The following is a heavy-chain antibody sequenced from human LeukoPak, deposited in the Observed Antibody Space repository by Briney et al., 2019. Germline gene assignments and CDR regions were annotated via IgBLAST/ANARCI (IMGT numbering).Heavy chain of an antibody. V-gene: IGHV3-30*02. CDR2: IQYDGSNQ. D-gene: IGHD2-8*01. CDR1: PFTFSSYG. J-gene: IGHJ6*03. Sequence: GGSLRLSCAASPFTFSSYGMHWVRQAPGKGLEWVAYIQYDGSNQQYADSVKGRFSISRDSSKNILYLQMNSLRAEDTAVYYCAKDRCSNGIGCYYYYMDVWGKGTTVTISS. CDR3: AKDRCSNGIGCYYYYMDV.